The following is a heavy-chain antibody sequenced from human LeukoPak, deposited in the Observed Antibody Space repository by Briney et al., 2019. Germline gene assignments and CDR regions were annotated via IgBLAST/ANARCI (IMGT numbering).Heavy chain of an antibody. J-gene: IGHJ4*02. CDR1: GGSISSGGYS. CDR2: IYHSGST. D-gene: IGHD3-10*01. V-gene: IGHV4-30-2*01. CDR3: ARARNYGSGSYYKYYFDY. Sequence: SETLSLTCAVSGGSISSGGYSWSWIRQPPGKGLEWIGYIYHSGSTYYNPSPKSRVTISVDRSKNQFSLKLSSVTAADTAVYYCARARNYGSGSYYKYYFDYWGQGTLVTVSS.